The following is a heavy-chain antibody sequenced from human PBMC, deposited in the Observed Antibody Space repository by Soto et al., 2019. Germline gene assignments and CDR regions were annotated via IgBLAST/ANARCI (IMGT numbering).Heavy chain of an antibody. CDR2: IIPIFGTA. Sequence: QVQLVQSGAEVKKPGSSVTVSCKASGGTFSSYTISWVRQAPGQGLEWMGGIIPIFGTANYAQKFQGRVTITADEYARTAYMELSSLRSEDTAVYYCARGNHRWLQLWYFDLWGRGTLVTVSS. J-gene: IGHJ2*01. CDR3: ARGNHRWLQLWYFDL. V-gene: IGHV1-69*12. CDR1: GGTFSSYT. D-gene: IGHD5-12*01.